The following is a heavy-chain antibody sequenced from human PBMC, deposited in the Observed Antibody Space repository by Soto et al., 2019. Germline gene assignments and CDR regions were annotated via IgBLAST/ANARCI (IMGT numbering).Heavy chain of an antibody. J-gene: IGHJ5*02. CDR1: GGSISSGDYY. CDR3: ARGKNYDFWSGTNWFDP. D-gene: IGHD3-3*01. V-gene: IGHV4-30-4*01. CDR2: IYYSGST. Sequence: QVQLQESGPGLVKPSQTLSLTCTVSGGSISSGDYYWSWIRQPPGKGLEWIGYIYYSGSTYYNPSLKSRVTISVDTSKSQFSLKLSSVTAADTAVYYCARGKNYDFWSGTNWFDPWGQGTLVTVSS.